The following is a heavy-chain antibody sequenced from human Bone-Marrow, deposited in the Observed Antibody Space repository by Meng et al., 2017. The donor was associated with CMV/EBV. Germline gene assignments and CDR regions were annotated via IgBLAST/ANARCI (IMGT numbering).Heavy chain of an antibody. CDR1: GGSISSYY. CDR2: IYYSGST. Sequence: SETLSLTCTVSGGSISSYYWSWIRQPPGKGLEWIGYIYYSGSTNYNPSLKSRVTMSVDTSKNQFSLKLSSVTAADTAVYYCARGGGRRRDAFDIWGQGTKVTGSS. CDR3: ARGGGRRRDAFDI. V-gene: IGHV4-59*01. J-gene: IGHJ3*02. D-gene: IGHD3-16*01.